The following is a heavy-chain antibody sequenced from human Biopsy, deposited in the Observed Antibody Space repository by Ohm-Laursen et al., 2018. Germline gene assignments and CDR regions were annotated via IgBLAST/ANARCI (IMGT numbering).Heavy chain of an antibody. Sequence: SVKVSCKVSGYTLTGISMHWVRQAPGQGLEWMGWINPDNGGTIHAQKFQGRVTVTRDTSISTAYVEVTSLRSDDTAVYYCVRSRAGGATWGMDVWGQGTTVTVSS. V-gene: IGHV1-2*02. CDR1: GYTLTGIS. D-gene: IGHD3-16*01. CDR2: INPDNGGT. J-gene: IGHJ6*02. CDR3: VRSRAGGATWGMDV.